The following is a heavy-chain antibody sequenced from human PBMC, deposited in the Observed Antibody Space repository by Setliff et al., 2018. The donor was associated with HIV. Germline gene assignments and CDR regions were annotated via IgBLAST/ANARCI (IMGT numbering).Heavy chain of an antibody. Sequence: GGSLRLSCAASGFTFSTYSLNWVRQAPGKGLEWISCISSSSSSIYYADSVKGRFTISRDNAKNSLYLQMNSLRAEDTAVYYCARDFGRYFDYYYYGMDVWGQGTTVTVSS. D-gene: IGHD3-9*01. V-gene: IGHV3-48*04. CDR1: GFTFSTYS. CDR3: ARDFGRYFDYYYYGMDV. J-gene: IGHJ6*02. CDR2: ISSSSSSI.